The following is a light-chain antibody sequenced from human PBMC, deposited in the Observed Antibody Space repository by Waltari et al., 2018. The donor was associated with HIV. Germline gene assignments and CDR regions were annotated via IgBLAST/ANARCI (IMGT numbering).Light chain of an antibody. CDR2: EVT. CDR3: SSYGDSLRVL. V-gene: IGLV2-8*01. J-gene: IGLJ2*01. CDR1: SSDIGASDY. Sequence: QSALTQPPSASGSLGQSVTISCTGSSSDIGASDYVSWFQQHPHSAPKLLLYEVTRRPSTVSDRFSGSRSGYTAFLTVAGLQPDDEATYFCSSYGDSLRVLFGGGTNVTVL.